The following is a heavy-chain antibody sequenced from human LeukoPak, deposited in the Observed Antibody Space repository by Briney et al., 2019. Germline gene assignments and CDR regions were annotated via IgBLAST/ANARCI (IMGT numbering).Heavy chain of an antibody. CDR1: GGTFSSYA. D-gene: IGHD3-10*01. J-gene: IGHJ4*02. Sequence: SVKVSFKASGGTFSSYAISRVRQAPGQGLEWMGGIIPIFGTANYAQKFQGRVTITADESTSTAYMELSSLRSEDTAVYYCARDHGVRYYGSGSWYYFDYWGQGTLVTVSS. V-gene: IGHV1-69*13. CDR3: ARDHGVRYYGSGSWYYFDY. CDR2: IIPIFGTA.